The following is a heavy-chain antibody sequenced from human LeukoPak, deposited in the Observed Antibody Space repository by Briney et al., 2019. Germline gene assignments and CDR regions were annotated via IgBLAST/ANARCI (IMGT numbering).Heavy chain of an antibody. CDR3: ATPNKGTIGEYLFDY. J-gene: IGHJ4*02. D-gene: IGHD1-7*01. CDR2: IYPGDSDA. CDR1: GYSFTTYW. Sequence: GESLKISCKGSGYSFTTYWIGWVRQLPGKGLEWMGIIYPGDSDARYSPSFQGRVTISADKSISTAYLQWSTLKASDTAVYYCATPNKGTIGEYLFDYWGQGTLVTVSS. V-gene: IGHV5-51*01.